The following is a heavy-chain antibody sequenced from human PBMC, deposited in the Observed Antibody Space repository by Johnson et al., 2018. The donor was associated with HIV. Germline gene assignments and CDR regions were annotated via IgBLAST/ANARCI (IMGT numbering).Heavy chain of an antibody. D-gene: IGHD6-19*01. CDR1: GFTFRSYA. V-gene: IGHV3-30*04. CDR2: ITYDGRNK. CDR3: VRDRGSGWSTNAFDI. Sequence: QVQLVESGGGVMQHGKSLRLSCEASGFTFRSYAMHWVRQALGNGLEWVAVITYDGRNKYYTDSVKGRFIISRDNSKNMTNLQMNGLSDEDTADYYCVRDRGSGWSTNAFDIWRRGTRVTV. J-gene: IGHJ3*02.